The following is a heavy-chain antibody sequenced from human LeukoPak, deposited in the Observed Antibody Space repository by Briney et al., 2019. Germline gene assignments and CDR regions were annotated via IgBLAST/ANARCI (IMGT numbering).Heavy chain of an antibody. Sequence: GGSLRLSCAASGFTVSSNYMSWVRQAPGKGLEWVSVIYSDGSTYYADSVKGRFTISRDNSKNTLYLQMNSLRAEDTAVYYCARRRIAAAGSDAFDIWGQGTMVTVSS. J-gene: IGHJ3*02. CDR2: IYSDGST. D-gene: IGHD6-13*01. CDR3: ARRRIAAAGSDAFDI. CDR1: GFTVSSNY. V-gene: IGHV3-66*01.